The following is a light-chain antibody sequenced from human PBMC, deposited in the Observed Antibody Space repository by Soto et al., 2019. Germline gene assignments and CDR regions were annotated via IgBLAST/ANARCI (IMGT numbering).Light chain of an antibody. CDR2: DAY. CDR3: QQYDSAPPT. V-gene: IGKV1-33*01. Sequence: DIQMTQSPSSLSASEGERVTITCQASQDITNYLNWYQQKPGKAPKLLLYDAYNWETGVPSRFSGSGSATAFIFTISSLQPEDIATYYCQQYDSAPPTFGQGTKVEIK. CDR1: QDITNY. J-gene: IGKJ2*01.